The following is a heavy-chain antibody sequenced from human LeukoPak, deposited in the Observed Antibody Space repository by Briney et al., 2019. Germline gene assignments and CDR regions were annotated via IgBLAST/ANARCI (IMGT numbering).Heavy chain of an antibody. J-gene: IGHJ6*02. CDR2: INPSGGST. CDR1: GYTFTSYY. V-gene: IGHV1-46*01. D-gene: IGHD1-26*01. CDR3: ARGRWEPYYYYGMDV. Sequence: GASVKVSCEASGYTFTSYYMHWVRQAPGQGLEWMGIINPSGGSTSYAQKFQGRVTMARDTSTSTVYMELSSLRSEDTAVYYCARGRWEPYYYYGMDVWGQGTTVTVSS.